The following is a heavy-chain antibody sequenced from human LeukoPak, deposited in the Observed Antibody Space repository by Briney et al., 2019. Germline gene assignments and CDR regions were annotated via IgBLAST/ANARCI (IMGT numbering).Heavy chain of an antibody. V-gene: IGHV1-69*13. Sequence: ASVKVSCKASGYTFTGYFMHWVRQAPAQGLEWMGGLIPIFGTPIYAQKFQGRVTITADESTSTAYMELSSLRSEDTAVYYCARWAGRGSPQFYGPLDFWGQGTLVTVSS. D-gene: IGHD2/OR15-2a*01. CDR1: GYTFTGYF. CDR3: ARWAGRGSPQFYGPLDF. CDR2: LIPIFGTP. J-gene: IGHJ4*02.